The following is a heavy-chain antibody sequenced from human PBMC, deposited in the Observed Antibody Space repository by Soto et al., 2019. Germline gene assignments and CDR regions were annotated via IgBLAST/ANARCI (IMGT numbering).Heavy chain of an antibody. V-gene: IGHV4-39*02. CDR3: ARDGDYYDSSGYYWRYFDY. CDR1: GYSISGSPDF. D-gene: IGHD3-22*01. J-gene: IGHJ4*02. CDR2: VFYDGYT. Sequence: PSDPLSLXCTFSGYSISGSPDFWGWIRQPPGKRLEGIGSVFYDGYTLYTPSLRSRVTISVDTSKNQFSLKLTSVAVADTAVYYCARDGDYYDSSGYYWRYFDYWGQGTLVTVSS.